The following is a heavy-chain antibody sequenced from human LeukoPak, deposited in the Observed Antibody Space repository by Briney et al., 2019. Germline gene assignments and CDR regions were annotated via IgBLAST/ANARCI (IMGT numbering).Heavy chain of an antibody. CDR1: GFTFSSYG. D-gene: IGHD6-13*01. V-gene: IGHV3-30*18. CDR2: ISYDGSNK. J-gene: IGHJ4*02. CDR3: AKDFKRQLDMTPGY. Sequence: GGSLRLSCAASGFTFSSYGMHWVRQAPGKGLEWVAVISYDGSNKYYADSVKGRFTISRDNSKNTLYLQMNSLRAEDTAVYYCAKDFKRQLDMTPGYWGQGTLVTVSS.